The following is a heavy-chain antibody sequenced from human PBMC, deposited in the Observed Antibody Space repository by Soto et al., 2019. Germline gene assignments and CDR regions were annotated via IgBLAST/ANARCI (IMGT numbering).Heavy chain of an antibody. J-gene: IGHJ4*02. CDR2: RYYSGST. Sequence: PSETLSLTCTFSGGSSTTYYWSWIRQFPGKGLEWIGYRYYSGSTSYNPSLESRVTILVDTSKKKFSLELKSVTAADTAVYYCAIADGWYYFDYWGQGVKGTVSS. CDR1: GGSSTTYY. V-gene: IGHV4-59*08. CDR3: AIADGWYYFDY. D-gene: IGHD6-19*01.